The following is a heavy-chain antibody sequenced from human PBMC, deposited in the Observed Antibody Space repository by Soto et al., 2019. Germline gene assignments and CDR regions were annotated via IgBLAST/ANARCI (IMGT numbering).Heavy chain of an antibody. CDR1: GGTFSSYA. CDR3: ARAPSDIVVVPAASTRYYYYGMDV. J-gene: IGHJ6*02. V-gene: IGHV1-69*01. D-gene: IGHD2-2*01. Sequence: QVQLVQSGAEVKKPGSSVKVSCKASGGTFSSYAISWVRQAPGQGLEWMGGIIPIFGTANYAQKFQGRVTITADESTSTAYRELSSLRSEDTAVYYCARAPSDIVVVPAASTRYYYYGMDVWGQGTTVTVSS. CDR2: IIPIFGTA.